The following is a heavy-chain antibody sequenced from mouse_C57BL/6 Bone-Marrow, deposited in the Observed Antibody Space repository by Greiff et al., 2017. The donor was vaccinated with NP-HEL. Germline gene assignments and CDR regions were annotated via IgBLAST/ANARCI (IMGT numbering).Heavy chain of an antibody. CDR2: IYPGSGST. D-gene: IGHD1-1*01. CDR3: AGRYGSETWFAY. J-gene: IGHJ3*01. V-gene: IGHV1-55*01. Sequence: LQQPGAELVKPGASVKMSCKASGYTFTSYWITWVKQRPGQGLEWIGDIYPGSGSTNYNEKFTSKATLTVDTSSSTAYMQLSSLTSEDSAVYYCAGRYGSETWFAYWGQGTLVTVSA. CDR1: GYTFTSYW.